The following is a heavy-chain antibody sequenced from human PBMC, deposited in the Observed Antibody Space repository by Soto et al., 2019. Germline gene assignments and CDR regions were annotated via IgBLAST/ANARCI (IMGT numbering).Heavy chain of an antibody. D-gene: IGHD2-15*01. CDR3: ARVTVVVVAATLYGMDV. J-gene: IGHJ6*02. CDR2: INNSGST. Sequence: SETLSLTCAVYGGSFSGYYWSWIRQPPGKGLEWIGEINNSGSTNYNPSLKSRVTISVDTSKNQFSLKLSSVTAADTAVYYCARVTVVVVAATLYGMDVWGQGTTVTVSS. CDR1: GGSFSGYY. V-gene: IGHV4-34*01.